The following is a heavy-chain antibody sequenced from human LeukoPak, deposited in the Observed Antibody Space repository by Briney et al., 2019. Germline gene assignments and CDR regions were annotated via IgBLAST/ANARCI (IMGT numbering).Heavy chain of an antibody. D-gene: IGHD6-13*01. V-gene: IGHV3-7*01. CDR1: GFTFSSYW. J-gene: IGHJ6*03. Sequence: TGGSLRLSCAASGFTFSSYWMSWVRQAPGKGLEWVTNIKQDGSEKYYVDSVKGRFTISRDNAKNSLYLQMNSLRAEDTAVYYCARVGSSYYYYMDVWGKGTTVTVSS. CDR2: IKQDGSEK. CDR3: ARVGSSYYYYMDV.